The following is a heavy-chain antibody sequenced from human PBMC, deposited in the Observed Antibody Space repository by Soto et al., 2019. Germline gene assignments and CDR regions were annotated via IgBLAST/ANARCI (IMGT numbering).Heavy chain of an antibody. CDR3: AMVDVYVTPSPQDV. J-gene: IGHJ6*02. D-gene: IGHD3-16*01. CDR2: INTHNGNT. Sequence: ASVKVSCKASGYTFTRYGIGWARQAPGQGLEWMGWINTHNGNTNYAQNVQGRVTLTTDTSTSTAYMELRSLRSNDTAIYYCAMVDVYVTPSPQDVWGQGTTVTVSS. CDR1: GYTFTRYG. V-gene: IGHV1-18*01.